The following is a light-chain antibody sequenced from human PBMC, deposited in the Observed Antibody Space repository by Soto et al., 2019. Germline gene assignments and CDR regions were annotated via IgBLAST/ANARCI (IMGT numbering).Light chain of an antibody. CDR3: QQSYNGPFT. J-gene: IGKJ3*01. Sequence: DIQMTQSPASLAASLGDRITISCRASQTISKYLHWYHQKPGEAPKILIYGSSTLQSGVPSTFSGSGSGTEFTLSISSLQPEDFGTYYCQQSYNGPFTFGPGTKVDVK. CDR1: QTISKY. CDR2: GSS. V-gene: IGKV1-39*01.